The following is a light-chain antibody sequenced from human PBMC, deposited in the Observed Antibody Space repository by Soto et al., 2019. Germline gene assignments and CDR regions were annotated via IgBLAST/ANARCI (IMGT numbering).Light chain of an antibody. CDR2: AAS. J-gene: IGKJ1*01. V-gene: IGKV1-39*01. CDR1: QGIRND. Sequence: DIQMTQSPSSLSASVGDRVTITCGASQGIRNDLGWYQQKPGKAPKRLIYAASSLQSGVPSRFSGSGYGTDLTITISSMQTEDFETYYCQQSYSNPPTFGQGTKVDIK. CDR3: QQSYSNPPT.